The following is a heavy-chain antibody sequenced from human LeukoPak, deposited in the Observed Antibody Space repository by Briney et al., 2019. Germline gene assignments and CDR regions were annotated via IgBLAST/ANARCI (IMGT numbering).Heavy chain of an antibody. CDR1: GNTFTNYY. J-gene: IGHJ3*01. CDR3: TTIARRGVPATGDFDV. D-gene: IGHD2-15*01. V-gene: IGHV1-46*01. Sequence: ASVKVSCKTSGNTFTNYYMHWVRQAPGQGLEWLGFINPSGDSTNYAQRFRGRVTMTRDTTTRTVYMELSNLRSEDTAMYFCTTIARRGVPATGDFDVWGQGTVVTVSS. CDR2: INPSGDST.